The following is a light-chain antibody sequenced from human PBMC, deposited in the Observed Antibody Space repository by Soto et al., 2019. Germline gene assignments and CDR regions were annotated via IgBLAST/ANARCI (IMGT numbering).Light chain of an antibody. CDR2: DAS. CDR1: QSVSRN. Sequence: EIVMAQSPATLSVSPGETVTLSCRASQSVSRNVAWYQQRPGQPPRLLIFDASTMATGVPARFTGRGSGTEFTLTINSLQSDDFALYSCQQYSDWPPVTFGGGTKV. J-gene: IGKJ4*01. V-gene: IGKV3D-15*01. CDR3: QQYSDWPPVT.